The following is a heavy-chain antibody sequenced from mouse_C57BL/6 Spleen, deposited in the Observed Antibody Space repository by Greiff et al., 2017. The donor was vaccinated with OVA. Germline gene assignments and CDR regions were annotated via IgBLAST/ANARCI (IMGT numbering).Heavy chain of an antibody. CDR1: GYSITSGYY. CDR2: ISYDGSN. J-gene: IGHJ2*01. Sequence: EVQLKESGPGLVKPSQSLSLTCSVTGYSITSGYYWNWIRQFPGNKLEWMGYISYDGSNNYNPSLKNRISITRDTSKNQFFLKLNSVTTEDTATYYCARGLYYYGSSSDYFDYWGQGTTLTVSS. D-gene: IGHD1-1*01. CDR3: ARGLYYYGSSSDYFDY. V-gene: IGHV3-6*01.